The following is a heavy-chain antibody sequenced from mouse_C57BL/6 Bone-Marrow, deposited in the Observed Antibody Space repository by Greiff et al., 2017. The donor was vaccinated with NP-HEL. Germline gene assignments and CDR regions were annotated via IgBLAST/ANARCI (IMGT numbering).Heavy chain of an antibody. V-gene: IGHV1-9*01. CDR1: GYTFTGYW. D-gene: IGHD1-1*01. Sequence: VQLVESGAELMKPGASVKLSCKATGYTFTGYWIEWVKQRPGHGLEWIGEILPGSGSTNYNEKFKGKATLTADTSSNTAYMQLSSLTTEDSAIYYCAIPAYYYGSSLFDYWGQGTTLTVSS. CDR3: AIPAYYYGSSLFDY. J-gene: IGHJ2*01. CDR2: ILPGSGST.